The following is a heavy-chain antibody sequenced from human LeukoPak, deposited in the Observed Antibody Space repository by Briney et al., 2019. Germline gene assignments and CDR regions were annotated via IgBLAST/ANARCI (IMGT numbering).Heavy chain of an antibody. J-gene: IGHJ4*02. D-gene: IGHD6-19*01. Sequence: SETLSLTCTVSGGSISSGGYYWSWIRQHPGKGLEWIGYIYYSGSTYYNPSLKSRVTISVDTSKNQFSLKLSSVTAADTAVYYCARGSSGWYSIDYWGQGTLVTVSS. CDR1: GGSISSGGYY. V-gene: IGHV4-31*03. CDR3: ARGSSGWYSIDY. CDR2: IYYSGST.